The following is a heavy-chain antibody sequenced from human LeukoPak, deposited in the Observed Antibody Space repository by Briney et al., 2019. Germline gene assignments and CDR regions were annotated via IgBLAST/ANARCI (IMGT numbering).Heavy chain of an antibody. CDR2: INHSGRT. D-gene: IGHD6-13*01. CDR1: GESFSGYY. J-gene: IGHJ4*02. Sequence: SETLSLTCAVYGESFSGYYWSWIRQPPGRGLEWIGEINHSGRTSYSASLKSRVTISVDTSKNQFSLKLNSVTAADTAVYYCARGDIAAGGAPFDYWGQGTLVTVSS. V-gene: IGHV4-34*01. CDR3: ARGDIAAGGAPFDY.